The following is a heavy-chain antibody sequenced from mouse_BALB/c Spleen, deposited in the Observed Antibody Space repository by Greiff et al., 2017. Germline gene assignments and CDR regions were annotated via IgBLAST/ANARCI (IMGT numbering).Heavy chain of an antibody. V-gene: IGHV3-2*02. CDR3: ARKGIHYYAEVHFDY. CDR1: GYSITSDYA. D-gene: IGHD1-2*01. CDR2: ISYSGST. Sequence: DVHLVESGPGLVKPSQSLSLTCTVTGYSITSDYAWNWIRQFPGNKLEWMGYISYSGSTSYNPSLKSRISITRDTSKNQFFLQLNSVTTEDTATYYCARKGIHYYAEVHFDYWGQGTTLTVSS. J-gene: IGHJ2*01.